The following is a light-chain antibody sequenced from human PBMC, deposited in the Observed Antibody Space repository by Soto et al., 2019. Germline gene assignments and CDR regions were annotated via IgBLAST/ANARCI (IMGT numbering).Light chain of an antibody. CDR2: GAS. CDR3: QWYGGSPQRT. V-gene: IGKV3-20*01. Sequence: EIVLTQSPGPLSLSPGERATLSCRASQNIGSSSLAWYQQKPGQAPSLLIYGASSRPTGIPDRFSGSGSGTDFTLSISKLEPEDFAVYYCQWYGGSPQRTFGQGPKVEIK. CDR1: QNIGSSS. J-gene: IGKJ1*01.